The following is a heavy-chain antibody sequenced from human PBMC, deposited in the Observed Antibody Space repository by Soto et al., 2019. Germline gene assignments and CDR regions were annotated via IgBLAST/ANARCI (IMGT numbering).Heavy chain of an antibody. CDR2: ISAGGDRT. J-gene: IGHJ4*02. Sequence: EVQVSESGGGLVQPGGSLRLSCATSGFTFSNYTMNWVRQAPGKGLEWVSGISAGGDRTYYADSVKGRFTIFRDNSKSSVSLRMNSLRVEDTAVYYCARRVWGQGTLVTVSS. CDR1: GFTFSNYT. V-gene: IGHV3-23*01. CDR3: ARRV.